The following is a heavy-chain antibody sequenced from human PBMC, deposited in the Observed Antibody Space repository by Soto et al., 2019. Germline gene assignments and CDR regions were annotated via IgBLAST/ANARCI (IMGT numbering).Heavy chain of an antibody. J-gene: IGHJ6*02. CDR2: IPWNSGTL. CDR3: ARHRGYHYYGMDV. CDR1: GFTFSDFA. Sequence: GGSLRLSCVASGFTFSDFAIHFFGQSPGKGREWVSGIPWNSGTLDYADSVRGRFSISRDNAKNSLYLQMNSLRVEDTALYYCARHRGYHYYGMDVWGQGTTVTVSS. V-gene: IGHV3-9*01.